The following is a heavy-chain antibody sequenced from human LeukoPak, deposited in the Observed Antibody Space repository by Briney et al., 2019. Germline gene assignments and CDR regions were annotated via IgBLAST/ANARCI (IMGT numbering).Heavy chain of an antibody. V-gene: IGHV1-69*08. CDR1: GGTFSNYT. D-gene: IGHD2-8*01. CDR2: IIPIVGTA. J-gene: IGHJ3*02. CDR3: ARDLVVRGDSFDI. Sequence: GASVKVSCKASGGTFSNYTINWVRQAPGQRLEWMGRIIPIVGTANCAQNFQGRVTITADKSTSTAYMELSSLRSEDTAGYYCARDLVVRGDSFDIWGQGTMVTVSS.